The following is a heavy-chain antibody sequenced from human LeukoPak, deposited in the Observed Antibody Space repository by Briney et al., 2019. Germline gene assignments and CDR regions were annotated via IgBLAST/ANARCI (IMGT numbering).Heavy chain of an antibody. V-gene: IGHV3-23*01. CDR2: ISGSGGST. Sequence: PGGSLRLSCAASGFTFSSYAMSWVRQAPGKGLEWVSAISGSGGSTYYADSVKGRFTISRDNSKNTLYLQMNSLRAEDTAVYYCAKGTPYIVVVPAAPRFDYWGQGTLVTVSS. D-gene: IGHD2-2*01. CDR1: GFTFSSYA. J-gene: IGHJ4*02. CDR3: AKGTPYIVVVPAAPRFDY.